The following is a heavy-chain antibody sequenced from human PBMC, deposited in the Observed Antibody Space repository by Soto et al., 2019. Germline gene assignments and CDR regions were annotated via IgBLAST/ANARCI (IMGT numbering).Heavy chain of an antibody. CDR3: AKGGSGNYLTYYYYYGMDV. D-gene: IGHD3-22*01. CDR2: ISYDGNNK. CDR1: GFSLSNNG. J-gene: IGHJ6*02. V-gene: IGHV3-30*18. Sequence: GGSLRLSCAASGFSLSNNGMHWVRQAPGKGPEWVAVISYDGNNKYYADSVKGRFTISRDNSKSTVYLEMNNLRAEDTAMYYCAKGGSGNYLTYYYYYGMDVWGQGTTVTVSS.